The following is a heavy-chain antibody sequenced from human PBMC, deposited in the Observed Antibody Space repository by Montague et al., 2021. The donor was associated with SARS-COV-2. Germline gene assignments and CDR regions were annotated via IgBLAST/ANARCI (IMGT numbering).Heavy chain of an antibody. CDR1: GFTFSNYD. Sequence: SLRLSCAASGFTFSNYDINWVRQAPGKRPEWISYISTSAYTTSYAGSVKGRFTISRDNGKNSLYLQMNSLRVEDTAVYYCTRDYRSIVGDGLDIWGQGTKVTVSS. V-gene: IGHV3-48*03. CDR3: TRDYRSIVGDGLDI. D-gene: IGHD3-16*02. J-gene: IGHJ3*02. CDR2: ISTSAYTT.